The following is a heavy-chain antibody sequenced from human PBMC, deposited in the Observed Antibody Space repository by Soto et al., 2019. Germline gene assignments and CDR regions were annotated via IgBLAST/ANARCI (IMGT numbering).Heavy chain of an antibody. V-gene: IGHV4-31*03. CDR1: GGSISSGGYY. J-gene: IGHJ4*02. CDR2: IYYSGST. D-gene: IGHD2-15*01. CDR3: ARGGIIAATPFDY. Sequence: QVQLQESGPGLVKPSQTLSLTCTVSGGSISSGGYYWSWIRQHPGKGLEWIGYIYYSGSTYYNPSLKSRVTISVDTSKNQCSLKLSSVTAAGTAVYYCARGGIIAATPFDYWGQGTLVTVSS.